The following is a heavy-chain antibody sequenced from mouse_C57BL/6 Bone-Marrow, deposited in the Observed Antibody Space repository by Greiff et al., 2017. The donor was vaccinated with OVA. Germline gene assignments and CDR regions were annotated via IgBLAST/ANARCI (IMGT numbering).Heavy chain of an antibody. Sequence: VQLQQPGAELVMPGASVKLSCKASGYTFTSYWMHWVKQRPGQGLEWIGEIDPSDSYTNYNQKFKGKSTLTVDKSSSTAYMQLSSLTSEDSAVYDCARLGTTVVAHFDYWGQGTTLTVSS. CDR3: ARLGTTVVAHFDY. CDR2: IDPSDSYT. V-gene: IGHV1-69*01. D-gene: IGHD1-1*01. J-gene: IGHJ2*01. CDR1: GYTFTSYW.